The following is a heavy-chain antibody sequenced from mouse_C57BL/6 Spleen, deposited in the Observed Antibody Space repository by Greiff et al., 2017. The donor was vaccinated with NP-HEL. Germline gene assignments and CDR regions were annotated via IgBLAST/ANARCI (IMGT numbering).Heavy chain of an antibody. V-gene: IGHV1-55*01. CDR1: GYTFTSYW. CDR3: ARWGSYYFDY. D-gene: IGHD1-1*01. Sequence: QVQPKQSGAELVKPGASVKMSCKASGYTFTSYWITWVKQRPGQGLEWIGDIYPGSGSTNYNEKFKSKATLTVDTSSSTAYMQLSSLTSEDSAVYYCARWGSYYFDYWGQGTTLTVSS. J-gene: IGHJ2*01. CDR2: IYPGSGST.